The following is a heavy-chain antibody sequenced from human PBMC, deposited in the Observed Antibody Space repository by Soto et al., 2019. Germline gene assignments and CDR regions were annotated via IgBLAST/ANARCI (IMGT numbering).Heavy chain of an antibody. Sequence: QVQLQESGPGLVKLSETLSLTCTVSGGSISSYYWSWIRQPPGKGLEWIGYIYYSGSTNYNPSLKSRVTISVDTSKNHFSLKLSSVTATDTAVYYCARAYGDYVFDFWGQGTLVTVSS. D-gene: IGHD4-17*01. V-gene: IGHV4-59*01. CDR3: ARAYGDYVFDF. CDR2: IYYSGST. CDR1: GGSISSYY. J-gene: IGHJ4*02.